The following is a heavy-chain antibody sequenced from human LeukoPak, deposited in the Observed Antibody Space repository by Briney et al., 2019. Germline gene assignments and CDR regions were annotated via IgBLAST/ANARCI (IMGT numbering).Heavy chain of an antibody. J-gene: IGHJ4*02. CDR2: INPNSGGT. CDR3: ASPVGGSGSYYNIDY. V-gene: IGHV1-2*02. Sequence: GASVKVSCKASGYTFTGYYMHWVRQAPGQGLEWMGWINPNSGGTNYAQKFQGRVTMTRDTSISTAYMELSRLRSDDTAVYYCASPVGGSGSYYNIDYWGQGTLVTVSS. D-gene: IGHD3-10*01. CDR1: GYTFTGYY.